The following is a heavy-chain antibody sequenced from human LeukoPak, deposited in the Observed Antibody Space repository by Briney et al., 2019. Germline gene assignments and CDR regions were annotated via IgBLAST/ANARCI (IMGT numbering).Heavy chain of an antibody. J-gene: IGHJ4*02. CDR1: GGSISSLY. V-gene: IGHV4-59*08. Sequence: SETLSLTCSVSGGSISSLYCGWIRQLPGKGREWIGYNYYTGSTNYNPYHKSRVTMFVDMSKNQFSLRLSSVTAADTAVYYCARHRAYSSSSPFDYWGQGTLVTVSS. D-gene: IGHD6-6*01. CDR3: ARHRAYSSSSPFDY. CDR2: NYYTGST.